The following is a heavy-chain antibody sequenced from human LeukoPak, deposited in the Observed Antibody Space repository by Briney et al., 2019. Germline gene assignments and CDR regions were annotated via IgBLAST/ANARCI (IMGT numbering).Heavy chain of an antibody. CDR3: ARERLQLWDRVFDY. Sequence: SETLSLTCTVSGGSISSYYWSWIRQPPGKGLEWIGYIYYSGSTNYNPSLKSRVTISVDTSKNQFSLKLSSVTAADTAVYYCARERLQLWDRVFDYWGQGTLVTVSS. CDR2: IYYSGST. D-gene: IGHD5-18*01. V-gene: IGHV4-59*01. CDR1: GGSISSYY. J-gene: IGHJ4*02.